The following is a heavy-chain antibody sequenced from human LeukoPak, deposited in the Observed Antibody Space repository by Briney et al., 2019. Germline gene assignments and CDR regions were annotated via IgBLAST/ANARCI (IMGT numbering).Heavy chain of an antibody. J-gene: IGHJ4*02. CDR1: GFTFSSYA. D-gene: IGHD6-19*01. Sequence: GGSLRLSWAASGFTFSSYAMSWVRQAPGKGLEWVSSISSSSSYIYYADSVKGRFTISRDNAKNSLYLQMNSLRAEDTAVYYCARDRYSSGWAPFDYWGQGTLVTVSS. V-gene: IGHV3-21*01. CDR3: ARDRYSSGWAPFDY. CDR2: ISSSSSYI.